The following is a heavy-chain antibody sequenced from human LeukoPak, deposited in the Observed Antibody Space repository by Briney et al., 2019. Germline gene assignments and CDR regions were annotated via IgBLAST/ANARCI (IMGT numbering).Heavy chain of an antibody. CDR2: IYSSGST. Sequence: SGTLSLTCTVSGGSISSYHWSWIRQPPGKGLQWIGFIYSSGSTNYNPSLKSRVTISLDTSKNQFSLRVSSVTSADTAVYYCARGNSGYDYAFDIWGQGTMVTVSS. J-gene: IGHJ3*02. D-gene: IGHD5-12*01. V-gene: IGHV4-59*01. CDR1: GGSISSYH. CDR3: ARGNSGYDYAFDI.